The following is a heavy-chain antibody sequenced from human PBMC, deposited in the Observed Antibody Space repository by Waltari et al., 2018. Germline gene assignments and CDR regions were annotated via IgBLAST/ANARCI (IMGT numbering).Heavy chain of an antibody. J-gene: IGHJ4*02. CDR2: INHSGST. Sequence: QVQLQQWGAGLLKPSETLSLTCAVYGGSFSGYYWSWIRPPPGKGLEWIGEINHSGSTNYNPSLKSRVTISVDTSKNQFSLKLSSVTAADTAVYYCARDYYDSSGYYTCHDYWGQGTLVTVSS. D-gene: IGHD3-22*01. CDR3: ARDYYDSSGYYTCHDY. CDR1: GGSFSGYY. V-gene: IGHV4-34*01.